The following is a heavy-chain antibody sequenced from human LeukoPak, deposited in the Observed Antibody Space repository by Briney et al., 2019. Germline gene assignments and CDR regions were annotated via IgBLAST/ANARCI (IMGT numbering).Heavy chain of an antibody. Sequence: PGGSLRLSCAASGFTVTNNYMTWVRQAPGKGLEWVSVIYSSGSTYYADSVKARFTISRDNSKNTVFLQMNSLKAEDAAVYYCAGSLAYCGGDCRLGDYWGQGTLVTVSS. V-gene: IGHV3-66*01. CDR2: IYSSGST. CDR3: AGSLAYCGGDCRLGDY. CDR1: GFTVTNNY. J-gene: IGHJ4*02. D-gene: IGHD2-21*02.